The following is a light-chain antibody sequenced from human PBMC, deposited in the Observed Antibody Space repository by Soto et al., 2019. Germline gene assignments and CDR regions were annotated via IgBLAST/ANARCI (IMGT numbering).Light chain of an antibody. CDR3: LSYDNHVNGLVGGLV. Sequence: QSVLTQPPSVSGAPGQRVTISCTGTSSNIGAGYDVHWYQQLPGTAPRLLIYANNNRPSGVPDRFSGSKSGTSASLALTGLQAEDEADYYCLSYDNHVNGLVGGLVLGGGTTLTVL. J-gene: IGLJ3*02. CDR2: ANN. CDR1: SSNIGAGYD. V-gene: IGLV1-40*01.